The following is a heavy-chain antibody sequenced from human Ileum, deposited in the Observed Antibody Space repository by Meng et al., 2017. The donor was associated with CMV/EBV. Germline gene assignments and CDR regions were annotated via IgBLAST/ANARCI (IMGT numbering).Heavy chain of an antibody. V-gene: IGHV3-23*01. CDR1: GFTFISYT. CDR3: AKGGYTSGWYFPV. CDR2: ISGTGGDT. J-gene: IGHJ4*02. Sequence: CAASGFTFISYTRSWVRQAPGKGLEWVSGISGTGGDTYYADSVKGRFTISRDNSKNTLFLQMNSLRAEDTARYYCAKGGYTSGWYFPVWGQGTLVTVSS. D-gene: IGHD6-13*01.